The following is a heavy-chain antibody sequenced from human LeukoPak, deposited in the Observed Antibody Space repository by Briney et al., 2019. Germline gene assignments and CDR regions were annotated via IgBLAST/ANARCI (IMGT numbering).Heavy chain of an antibody. Sequence: GRSLRLSCAASGFTFSSYGMLWVRQAPGKGLEWVAVISYDGSNKYYADSVKGRFTISTDNSKNTLYLQMNSLRAEDRAVYYCAKRNQYTYRGDSYGYYYYSMDDWGQGTTVTVSS. V-gene: IGHV3-30*18. J-gene: IGHJ6*02. CDR1: GFTFSSYG. D-gene: IGHD5-18*01. CDR3: AKRNQYTYRGDSYGYYYYSMDD. CDR2: ISYDGSNK.